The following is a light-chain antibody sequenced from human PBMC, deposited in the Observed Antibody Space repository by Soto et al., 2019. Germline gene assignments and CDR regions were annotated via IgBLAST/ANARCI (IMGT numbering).Light chain of an antibody. CDR1: SSDVGTYNL. V-gene: IGLV2-23*01. Sequence: QSVLTQPASVSGSPGQSIAISCTGTSSDVGTYNLVSWYQHRPGKAPQAMIYENNKRPAGVSNRFSGSKSGNTASLTISGLQAEDEAVYYCCSYAGGGSVLFGGGTQLTVL. CDR2: ENN. J-gene: IGLJ7*01. CDR3: CSYAGGGSVL.